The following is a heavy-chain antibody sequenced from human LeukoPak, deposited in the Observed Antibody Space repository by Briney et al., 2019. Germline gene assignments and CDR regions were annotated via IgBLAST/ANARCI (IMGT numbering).Heavy chain of an antibody. CDR1: GLIFSSYA. J-gene: IGHJ4*02. Sequence: GGSLRLSCAASGLIFSSYAMSWVRQAPGKGLEWVSSVSGSGKNTYYADSVKGRFTISRDNSKNTLHLQMNSLRAEDTAVYYCAKAVDTAMVIDYWGQGTLVTVSS. V-gene: IGHV3-23*01. CDR2: VSGSGKNT. CDR3: AKAVDTAMVIDY. D-gene: IGHD5-18*01.